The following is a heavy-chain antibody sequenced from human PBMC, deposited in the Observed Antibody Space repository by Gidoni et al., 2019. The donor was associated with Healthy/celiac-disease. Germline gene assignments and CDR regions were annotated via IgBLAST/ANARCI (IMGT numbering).Heavy chain of an antibody. V-gene: IGHV3-30*01. Sequence: QVQLVESGGGVVQPGRSLRLPCAASGFTFSSYAMHWVRQAPGKGLEWVAVISYDGSNKYYADSVKGRFTISRDNSKNTLYLQMNSLRAEDTAVYYCARDGPGAFDYWGQGTLVTVSS. CDR3: ARDGPGAFDY. CDR1: GFTFSSYA. D-gene: IGHD3-10*01. J-gene: IGHJ4*02. CDR2: ISYDGSNK.